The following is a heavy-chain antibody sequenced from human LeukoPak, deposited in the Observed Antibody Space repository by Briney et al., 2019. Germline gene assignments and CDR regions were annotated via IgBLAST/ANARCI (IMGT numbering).Heavy chain of an antibody. Sequence: GRSLRLSCAASGFTFSNYAMHWVRQAPGKGLEWMSVISYDGRNKYFADSVKGRFTLSRDNSKNTLYLQMNSLRAEDTAVYYCARVGARYCSGGSCSFDYWGQGTLVTVSS. CDR3: ARVGARYCSGGSCSFDY. D-gene: IGHD2-15*01. J-gene: IGHJ4*02. V-gene: IGHV3-30*04. CDR2: ISYDGRNK. CDR1: GFTFSNYA.